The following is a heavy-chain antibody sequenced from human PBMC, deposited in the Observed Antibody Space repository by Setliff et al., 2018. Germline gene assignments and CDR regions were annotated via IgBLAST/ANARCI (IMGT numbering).Heavy chain of an antibody. CDR3: ARAAGSRKYNFWSGYQP. CDR2: INHSGST. Sequence: SETLSLTCAVYGGSFSGYYWSWIRQPPGKGLEWIGEINHSGSTNYNPSLKSRVTISVDTSKKQFSLKLSSVTAADTAVYYCARAAGSRKYNFWSGYQPWGQGALVTVSS. V-gene: IGHV4-34*01. J-gene: IGHJ4*02. CDR1: GGSFSGYY. D-gene: IGHD3-3*01.